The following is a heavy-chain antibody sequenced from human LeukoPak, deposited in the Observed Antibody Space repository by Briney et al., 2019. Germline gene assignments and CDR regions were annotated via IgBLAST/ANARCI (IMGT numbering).Heavy chain of an antibody. CDR2: IGSDGTYT. CDR3: VRDGEYSHCIYFDY. D-gene: IGHD2-15*01. J-gene: IGHJ4*02. V-gene: IGHV3-74*01. Sequence: GGSLRLSCAASGFTFSSHLMHWVRQAPGKGLVWVSRIGSDGTYTNYTDSVRGRFTISRDNAKNTLYLQMNSLRAEDTAVYYCVRDGEYSHCIYFDYWGQGTLVTVS. CDR1: GFTFSSHL.